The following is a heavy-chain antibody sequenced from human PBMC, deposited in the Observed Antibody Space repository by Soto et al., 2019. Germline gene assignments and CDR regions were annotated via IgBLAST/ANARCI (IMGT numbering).Heavy chain of an antibody. CDR3: AAGEKSGYYGFDV. CDR1: GGTVSSFV. V-gene: IGHV1-69*01. CDR2: TIPIFASA. J-gene: IGHJ6*02. D-gene: IGHD3-16*01. Sequence: QVQLVQSGAEVKKPGSSVRVSCKASGGTVSSFVVIWVRQAPGQGLEWMGETIPIFASANYAQNFQGRVAINSDDFTNTVYMELSNLRSDDAAVYYCAAGEKSGYYGFDVWGQGTRVIVSS.